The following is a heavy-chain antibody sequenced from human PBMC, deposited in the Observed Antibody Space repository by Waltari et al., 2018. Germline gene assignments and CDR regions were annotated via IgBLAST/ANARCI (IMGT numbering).Heavy chain of an antibody. CDR1: GGTLRSYY. Sequence: QVQLQESGPGLVKPSETLSLTCTVSGGTLRSYYWRGIRQPPGKGLEWIGYIYYSGSTNYNPSLKSRVTISVDTSKNQFSLKLSSVTAADTAVYYCALLSKLGYVSDYWGQGTLVTVSS. J-gene: IGHJ4*02. CDR2: IYYSGST. D-gene: IGHD2-15*01. CDR3: ALLSKLGYVSDY. V-gene: IGHV4-59*01.